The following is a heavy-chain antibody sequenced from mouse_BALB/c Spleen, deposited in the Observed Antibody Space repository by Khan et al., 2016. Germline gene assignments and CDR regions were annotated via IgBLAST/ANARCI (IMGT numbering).Heavy chain of an antibody. CDR3: ARGNSYYDYDY. J-gene: IGHJ2*01. CDR2: LYPGDGDT. D-gene: IGHD2-4*01. CDR1: GYTFTTYW. Sequence: QVQLQQSGAELARPGASVKLSCKASGYTFTTYWMQWVKQRPGQGLEWIGPLYPGDGDTRYTQKLKGKATLTADKSSSTAYMQLSSLASEDSAVYYCARGNSYYDYDYWGQGTTLTVSS. V-gene: IGHV1-87*01.